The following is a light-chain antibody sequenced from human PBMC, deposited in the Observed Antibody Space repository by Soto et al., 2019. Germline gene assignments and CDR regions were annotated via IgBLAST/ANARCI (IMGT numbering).Light chain of an antibody. CDR3: QQYNNWPIT. Sequence: EIVMTQSPATLSVSPGERATLSCRASQSVSSNLAWYQQKPGQAPRLLIYGASTRATGIPARFSGSGSGTEFTLTISSLXXEXFAXYYCQQYNNWPITFGQGTRLEIK. CDR2: GAS. CDR1: QSVSSN. J-gene: IGKJ5*01. V-gene: IGKV3-15*01.